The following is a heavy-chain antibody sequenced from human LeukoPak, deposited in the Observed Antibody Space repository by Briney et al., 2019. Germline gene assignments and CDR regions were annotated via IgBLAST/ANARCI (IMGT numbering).Heavy chain of an antibody. CDR3: ARTSLSVTTHYYFDY. CDR2: ISAYNGNT. D-gene: IGHD4-17*01. Sequence: GASVKVSCKASGYTFTSYGISWVRQAPGQGLEWMGWISAYNGNTNYAQKLQGRVTMTTDTSTSTAYMELRSLRSDDTALYYCARTSLSVTTHYYFDYWGQGTLVTVSS. V-gene: IGHV1-18*01. CDR1: GYTFTSYG. J-gene: IGHJ4*02.